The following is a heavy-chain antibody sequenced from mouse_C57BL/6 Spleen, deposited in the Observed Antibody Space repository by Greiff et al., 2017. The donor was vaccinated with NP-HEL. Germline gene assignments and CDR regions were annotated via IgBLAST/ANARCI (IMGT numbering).Heavy chain of an antibody. J-gene: IGHJ3*01. CDR3: TRVYYYGSSAWFAY. CDR1: GYTFTDYE. CDR2: IDPETGGT. Sequence: QVQLQQSGAELVRPGASVTLSCRASGYTFTDYEMHWVKQTPVHGLAWIGAIDPETGGTASNQKFKGKAILTADKSSSTAYMELRSLTSEDSAVYYCTRVYYYGSSAWFAYWGQGTLVTVSA. D-gene: IGHD1-1*01. V-gene: IGHV1-15*01.